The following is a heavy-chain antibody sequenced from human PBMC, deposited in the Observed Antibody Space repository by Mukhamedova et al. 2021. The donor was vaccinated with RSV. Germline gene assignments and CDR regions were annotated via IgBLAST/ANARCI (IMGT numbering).Heavy chain of an antibody. CDR3: AREGYSSSWYKAFDI. D-gene: IGHD6-13*01. V-gene: IGHV1-46*01. Sequence: GSTNYAQKFQGRVTMTRDTSTSTVYMEIISLRSDDTAVYFCAREGYSSSWYKAFDIWDPGTMVTVSS. J-gene: IGHJ3*02. CDR2: GST.